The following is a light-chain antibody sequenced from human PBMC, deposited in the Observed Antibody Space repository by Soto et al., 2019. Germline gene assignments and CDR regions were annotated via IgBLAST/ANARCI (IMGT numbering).Light chain of an antibody. Sequence: QSVLTRPPSVSGAPGQSVTSSCTGSNSNIGAGYDVHWYQQLPGTAPKLLIYGNSNRPSGVPDRFSGSKSVTSASLAITGLQAEDEADYYCQSYDSSLSGSVFGTGTKVTVL. J-gene: IGLJ1*01. V-gene: IGLV1-40*01. CDR1: NSNIGAGYD. CDR3: QSYDSSLSGSV. CDR2: GNS.